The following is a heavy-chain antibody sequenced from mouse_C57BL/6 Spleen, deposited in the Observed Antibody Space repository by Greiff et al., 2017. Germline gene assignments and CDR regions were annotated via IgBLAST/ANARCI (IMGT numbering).Heavy chain of an antibody. D-gene: IGHD1-1*01. J-gene: IGHJ1*03. Sequence: VQLQQSGAELVKPGASVKMSCKASGYTFTTYPIEWMKQNHGKSLEWIGNFHPYNDDTKYNEKFKGKATLTVEKSSSTVYLELSRLTSGDSAVYYCARGNYYGSSLWYFDVWGTGTTVTVSS. V-gene: IGHV1-47*01. CDR2: FHPYNDDT. CDR1: GYTFTTYP. CDR3: ARGNYYGSSLWYFDV.